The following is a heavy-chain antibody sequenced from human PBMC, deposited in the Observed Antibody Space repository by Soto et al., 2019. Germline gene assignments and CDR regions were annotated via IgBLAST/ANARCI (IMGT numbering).Heavy chain of an antibody. CDR3: ARDLGGYEIQYYFDY. CDR2: IWYDGSNK. J-gene: IGHJ4*02. Sequence: GGSLRLSCAASGFTFSSYGMHWVRQAPGKGLEWVAVIWYDGSNKYYADSVKVRFTISRDNSKNTLYLQMNSLRAEDTAVYYCARDLGGYEIQYYFDYWGQGTLVTVSS. V-gene: IGHV3-33*01. D-gene: IGHD5-12*01. CDR1: GFTFSSYG.